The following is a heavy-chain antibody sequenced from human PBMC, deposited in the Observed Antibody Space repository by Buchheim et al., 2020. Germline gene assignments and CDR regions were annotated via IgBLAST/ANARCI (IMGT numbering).Heavy chain of an antibody. CDR1: GFTFSSES. CDR3: AKAGYYDSSGWGYGMDV. D-gene: IGHD3-22*01. CDR2: ISSLITDR. J-gene: IGHJ6*02. Sequence: EVQLVESGGGQVKPGGSLRVSCAASGFTFSSESMNWVRQAPGKGLEWVASISSLITDRDYAASVKGRFTISRDNAKNSLFLQMNSLRAEDTAVYYCAKAGYYDSSGWGYGMDVWGQGTT. V-gene: IGHV3-21*02.